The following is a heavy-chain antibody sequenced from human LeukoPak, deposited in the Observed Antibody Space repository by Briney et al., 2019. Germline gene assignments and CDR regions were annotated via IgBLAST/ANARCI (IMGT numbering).Heavy chain of an antibody. D-gene: IGHD3-10*01. Sequence: GGSLRLSCAASGFTFSSYWMHWVRQAPGKGLEWVSSISSSSSYIYYADSVKGRFTISRDNAKNSLYLQMNSLRAEDTAVYYCSVVPFDYWGQGTLVTVSS. CDR1: GFTFSSYW. CDR2: ISSSSSYI. J-gene: IGHJ4*02. CDR3: SVVPFDY. V-gene: IGHV3-21*01.